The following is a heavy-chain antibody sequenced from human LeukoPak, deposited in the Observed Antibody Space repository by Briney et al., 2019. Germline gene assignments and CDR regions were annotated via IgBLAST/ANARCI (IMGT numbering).Heavy chain of an antibody. J-gene: IGHJ4*02. CDR3: ARSRRGGWSRGNYFDY. V-gene: IGHV4-34*01. CDR2: INHSGST. D-gene: IGHD3-16*01. CDR1: GGSFSGYY. Sequence: SETLSLTCAVYGGSFSGYYWSWIRQPPGKGLEWIGEINHSGSTNYNPSLKSRVTISVDTSKNQFSLKLSSVTAADTAVYYCARSRRGGWSRGNYFDYWGQGTLVTVSS.